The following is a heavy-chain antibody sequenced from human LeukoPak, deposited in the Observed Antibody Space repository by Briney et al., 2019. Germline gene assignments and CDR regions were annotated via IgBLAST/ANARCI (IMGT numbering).Heavy chain of an antibody. CDR3: ARSSRWLQLGCDY. Sequence: QTGGSLRLSCAASGFTFSTYAMHWVRQAPGKGLEGVAVISYDGSNTYYADSVKGRFTISRDNSKNTLYLQMNSPSAEDTAVYYCARSSRWLQLGCDYWGQGTLVTVSS. CDR1: GFTFSTYA. D-gene: IGHD5-24*01. V-gene: IGHV3-30-3*01. J-gene: IGHJ4*02. CDR2: ISYDGSNT.